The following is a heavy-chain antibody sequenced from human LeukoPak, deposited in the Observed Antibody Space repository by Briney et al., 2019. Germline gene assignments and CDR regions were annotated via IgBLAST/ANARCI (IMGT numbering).Heavy chain of an antibody. J-gene: IGHJ6*02. CDR3: ARPRGFYYYYYVMDV. Sequence: PGGSLRLPCAASGFTFSNYAMHWVRQAPGKGLEWVAVISYDGSNQYYADSVKGRFTISRDNSKHTLYLQMNSLRPEDTAVYYCARPRGFYYYYYVMDVWGQGTTVTVSS. CDR2: ISYDGSNQ. D-gene: IGHD3-10*01. CDR1: GFTFSNYA. V-gene: IGHV3-30*04.